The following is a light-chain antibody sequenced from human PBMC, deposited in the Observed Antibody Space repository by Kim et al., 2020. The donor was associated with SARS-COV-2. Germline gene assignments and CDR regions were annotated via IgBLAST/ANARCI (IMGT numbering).Light chain of an antibody. Sequence: GQSITISCTGTSSDVGSYNLVSWYQQHPGKAPKLIIYEVNKRPSGVSNRFSGSKSGNTASLTISGLQAEDEAHYYCCSYAGSSTLIFGGGTQLTVL. CDR3: CSYAGSSTLI. CDR1: SSDVGSYNL. CDR2: EVN. V-gene: IGLV2-23*02. J-gene: IGLJ2*01.